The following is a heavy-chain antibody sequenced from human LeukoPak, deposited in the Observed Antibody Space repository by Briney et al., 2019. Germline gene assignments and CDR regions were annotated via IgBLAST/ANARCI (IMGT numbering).Heavy chain of an antibody. Sequence: GALRLSCAASGFTFSDYWMRWVRQAPGKGGEGLANIQQDGREKKYIDSVKGGYTISRDKAKKSMYIQKKRVRADDTSVYYCASGDFWGGPYTDAFDVWGQGTMFTVSS. V-gene: IGHV3-7*01. D-gene: IGHD3-3*01. CDR2: IQQDGREK. CDR1: GFTFSDYW. CDR3: ASGDFWGGPYTDAFDV. J-gene: IGHJ3*01.